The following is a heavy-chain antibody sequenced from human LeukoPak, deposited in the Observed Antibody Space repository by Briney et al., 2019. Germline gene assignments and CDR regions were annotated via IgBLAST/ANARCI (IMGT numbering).Heavy chain of an antibody. CDR2: IDTSNGAT. D-gene: IGHD5-24*01. CDR1: GYTFTSYY. Sequence: GASVKVSCKASGYTFTSYYMHWVRQAPGQGLEWMGWIDTSNGATNYAQKFQGRVTISRDTSIGTAYMELSRLRSDDTAVYYCARDSGDGYNLAFYYYYMDAWGKGTTVTVSS. V-gene: IGHV1-2*02. CDR3: ARDSGDGYNLAFYYYYMDA. J-gene: IGHJ6*03.